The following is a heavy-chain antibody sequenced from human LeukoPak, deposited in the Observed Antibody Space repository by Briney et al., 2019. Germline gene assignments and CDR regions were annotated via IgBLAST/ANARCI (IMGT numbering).Heavy chain of an antibody. V-gene: IGHV3-30*04. J-gene: IGHJ4*02. CDR1: GFTFSNYA. D-gene: IGHD3-10*01. CDR3: ARVSGTFGELY. Sequence: GGSLRLSCAASGFTFSNYAMEWVRQAPGKGLEWVALISYDGKHKYYADSMKGRFTVSGDNSKNTLYLQMNSLRAEDTAVYYCARVSGTFGELYWGQGTLVTVSS. CDR2: ISYDGKHK.